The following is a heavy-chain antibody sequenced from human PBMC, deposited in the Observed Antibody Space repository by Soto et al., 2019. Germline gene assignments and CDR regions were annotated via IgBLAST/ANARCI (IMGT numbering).Heavy chain of an antibody. CDR2: INAPGETK. V-gene: IGHV3-48*04. D-gene: IGHD2-21*01. J-gene: IGHJ4*02. CDR3: ARDPEGINDFDY. Sequence: EVQLVESGGGLVQPGGSLRLSCAASGFTFSNYGMNWARQAPGRGLEWVTHINAPGETKSYSDSVKGRFTVSRDDAKNSLYLQMSSLRADDTAIYYCARDPEGINDFDYWGQGTRVTVSS. CDR1: GFTFSNYG.